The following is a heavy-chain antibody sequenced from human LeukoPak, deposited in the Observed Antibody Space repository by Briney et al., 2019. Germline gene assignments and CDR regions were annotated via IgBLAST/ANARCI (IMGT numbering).Heavy chain of an antibody. Sequence: SETLSPTCTVSGGSITSGGYFWSWIRQHPGKGLEWIGYIYHSGSTYYNPSLKSRVTISVDTSKNQFSLRLTSVTAADTAIYYCERDYLTGPFAYWGQGTLVTVSS. CDR2: IYHSGST. V-gene: IGHV4-31*03. D-gene: IGHD1-20*01. CDR3: ERDYLTGPFAY. CDR1: GGSITSGGYF. J-gene: IGHJ4*02.